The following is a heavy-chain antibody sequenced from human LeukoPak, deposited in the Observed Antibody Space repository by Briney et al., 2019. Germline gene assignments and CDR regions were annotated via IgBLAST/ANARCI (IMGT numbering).Heavy chain of an antibody. CDR2: INHSGST. V-gene: IGHV4-34*01. D-gene: IGHD6-19*01. CDR3: ARGFRRGHRAVAGTGPPFDP. CDR1: GGSFNTNLYY. J-gene: IGHJ5*02. Sequence: KSSETLSLTCTVFGGSFNTNLYYWDWFRQPPGKGLEWIGEINHSGSTNYNPSLKSRVTISVDTSKNQFSLKLSSVTAADTAVYYCARGFRRGHRAVAGTGPPFDPWGQGTLVTVSS.